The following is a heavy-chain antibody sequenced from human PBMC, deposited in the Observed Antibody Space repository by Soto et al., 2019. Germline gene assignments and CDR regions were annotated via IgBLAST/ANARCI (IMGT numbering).Heavy chain of an antibody. V-gene: IGHV3-7*01. CDR1: GFTFSNYW. CDR2: IKHDGREK. J-gene: IGHJ3*02. D-gene: IGHD3-9*01. CDR3: ARASPDNAFDI. Sequence: GGSLRLSCAASGFTFSNYWMSWVRQAPGKGLEWVANIKHDGREKYYVDSVKGRFTISRDNAKNSLYLQMNSLRAEDTAVYYCARASPDNAFDIWGQGTKVTVSS.